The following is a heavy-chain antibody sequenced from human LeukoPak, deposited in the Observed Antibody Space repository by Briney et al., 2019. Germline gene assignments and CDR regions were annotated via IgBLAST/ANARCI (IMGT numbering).Heavy chain of an antibody. CDR3: ARSHRSMVRGVIHWFDP. D-gene: IGHD3-10*01. J-gene: IGHJ5*02. Sequence: ASVKVSCKASGYTFTGYYMHWVRQAPGQGLEWMGWINPNSGGTNYAQKFQGRVTMTRDTSISTAYMEPSRLRSDDTAAYYCARSHRSMVRGVIHWFDPWGQGTLVTVSS. V-gene: IGHV1-2*02. CDR1: GYTFTGYY. CDR2: INPNSGGT.